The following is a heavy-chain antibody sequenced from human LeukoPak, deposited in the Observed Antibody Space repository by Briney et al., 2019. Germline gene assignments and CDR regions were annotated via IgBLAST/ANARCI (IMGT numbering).Heavy chain of an antibody. D-gene: IGHD1-26*01. CDR2: VYYSGTT. V-gene: IGHV4-59*01. J-gene: IGHJ4*02. CDR1: GGSIISYY. Sequence: SETLSLTCTVSGGSIISYYWSWIRQPPGRGLEWIGYVYYSGTTHYNPSLESRVTVSVDTSKNQFSLKLTSVTAADTAVHFCARGSPTPDYWGQGTLVTVSS. CDR3: ARGSPTPDY.